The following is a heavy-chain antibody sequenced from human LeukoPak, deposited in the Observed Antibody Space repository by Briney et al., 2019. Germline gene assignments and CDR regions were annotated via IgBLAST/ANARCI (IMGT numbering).Heavy chain of an antibody. D-gene: IGHD2-15*01. CDR3: ARAQDYCSGRTCYGYFQY. J-gene: IGHJ1*01. Sequence: GGSLRLSCAASGFTVSSNYMSWVRQAPWKELEWVSATYSGGSTYYADSVKGRFTISSDNSKNTLYLQMNSLKAEDTAIYYCARAQDYCSGRTCYGYFQYWGQGTLVTVSS. CDR1: GFTVSSNY. V-gene: IGHV3-53*01. CDR2: TYSGGST.